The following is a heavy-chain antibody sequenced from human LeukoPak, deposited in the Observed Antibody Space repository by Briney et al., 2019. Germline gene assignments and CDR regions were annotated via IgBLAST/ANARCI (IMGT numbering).Heavy chain of an antibody. CDR2: IIPILGIA. CDR3: ASCDGYWPFDY. CDR1: GGTFSSYA. V-gene: IGHV1-69*04. J-gene: IGHJ4*02. D-gene: IGHD2-15*01. Sequence: ASVKVSCKASGGTFSSYAISWVRQAPGQGLEWMGRIIPILGIANYAQKFQGRVTITADKSTSTAYMELSSLRSEDTAVYYCASCDGYWPFDYWGQGTLVTVSS.